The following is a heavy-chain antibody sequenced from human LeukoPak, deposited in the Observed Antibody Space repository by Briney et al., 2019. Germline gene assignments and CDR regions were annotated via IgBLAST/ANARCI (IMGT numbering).Heavy chain of an antibody. Sequence: GGSLRLSCAASGFTFSSYGMHWVRQAPGQGLEWMGRIIPILGIANYAQKFQGRVTITADKSTSTAYMELSSLRSEDTAVYYCARDRWLSLDYWGQGTLVTVSS. V-gene: IGHV1-69*04. CDR1: GFTFSSYG. CDR2: IIPILGIA. CDR3: ARDRWLSLDY. J-gene: IGHJ4*02. D-gene: IGHD5-12*01.